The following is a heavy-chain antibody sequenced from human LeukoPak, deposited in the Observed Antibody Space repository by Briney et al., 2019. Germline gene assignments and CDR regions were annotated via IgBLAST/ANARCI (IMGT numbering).Heavy chain of an antibody. CDR1: GFTFSSYS. D-gene: IGHD4-23*01. CDR2: ISSSSSYI. J-gene: IGHJ4*02. V-gene: IGHV3-21*01. CDR3: ARDRGDYGGSLYDY. Sequence: KPGGSLRLSCAASGFTFSSYSMNWVRQAPGKGLEWVSSISSSSSYIYYADSVKGRFTISRDNAKNSLYLQMNSLRAEDTAVYYCARDRGDYGGSLYDYWGQGTLVTVSS.